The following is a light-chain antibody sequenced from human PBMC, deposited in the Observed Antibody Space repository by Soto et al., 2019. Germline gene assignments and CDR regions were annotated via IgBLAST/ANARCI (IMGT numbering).Light chain of an antibody. Sequence: QSLLTQPASVSGSPGQSITISCTGTSSDIGGYTYVSWYQQHPGKAPKLMIYEVSNRPSGVSNRFSASKSGNTASLTISGLQAEDEADYYCSSYTSSSTWVFGGGTKLTVL. CDR1: SSDIGGYTY. V-gene: IGLV2-14*01. CDR3: SSYTSSSTWV. CDR2: EVS. J-gene: IGLJ3*02.